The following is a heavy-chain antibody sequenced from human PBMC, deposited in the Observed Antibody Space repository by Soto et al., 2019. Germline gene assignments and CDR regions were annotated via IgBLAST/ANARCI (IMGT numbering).Heavy chain of an antibody. J-gene: IGHJ5*02. CDR1: GGSFSGYY. V-gene: IGHV4-34*01. D-gene: IGHD1-7*01. CDR2: INHSGST. Sequence: SETLSLTCAVYGGSFSGYYWSWIRQPPGKGLEWIGEINHSGSTNYNPSLKRRVTISVDTSKNQFSLKLSSVTAADTAVYYCARTRYNWNYGDWFDPWGQGTLVTVSS. CDR3: ARTRYNWNYGDWFDP.